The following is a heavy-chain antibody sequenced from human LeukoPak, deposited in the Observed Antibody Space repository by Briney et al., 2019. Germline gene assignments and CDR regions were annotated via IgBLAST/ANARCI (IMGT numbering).Heavy chain of an antibody. CDR1: GYTLTELS. CDR2: FDPEDGET. V-gene: IGHV1-24*01. D-gene: IGHD6-19*01. CDR3: AREVAPSGIAVAGIYYYYGMDV. J-gene: IGHJ6*02. Sequence: GASVKVSCKVSGYTLTELSMHWVRQAPGKGLEWMGGFDPEDGETIYAQKFQGRITMTEDTSTDTAYLEVSSLRSEDTAVYYCAREVAPSGIAVAGIYYYYGMDVWGQGTTVTVSS.